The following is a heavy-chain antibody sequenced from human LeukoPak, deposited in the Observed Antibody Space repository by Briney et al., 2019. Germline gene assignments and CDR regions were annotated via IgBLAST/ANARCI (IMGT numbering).Heavy chain of an antibody. V-gene: IGHV1-8*03. CDR2: MNPNSGNT. CDR3: ARGTRGYSYGYDFDYYMDV. J-gene: IGHJ6*03. CDR1: GYTFTSYD. D-gene: IGHD5-18*01. Sequence: GASVKVSCKASGYTFTSYDINWVRQATGQGLGWMGWMNPNSGNTGYAQKFQGRVTITRNTSISTAYMELSSLRSEDTAVYYCARGTRGYSYGYDFDYYMDVWGKGTTVTVSS.